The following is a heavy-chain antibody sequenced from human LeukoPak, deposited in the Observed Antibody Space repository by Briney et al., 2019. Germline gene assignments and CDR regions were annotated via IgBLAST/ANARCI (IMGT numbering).Heavy chain of an antibody. D-gene: IGHD3-10*01. CDR1: GFTFSSYW. CDR3: TRDLRGSGSSSDSNWFDP. V-gene: IGHV3-74*01. J-gene: IGHJ5*02. CDR2: INSDGNGT. Sequence: QPGGSLRLSCAASGFTFSSYWMHWVRQAPGKGLVWVSRINSDGNGTSYADSVKGRFTISRDNAKNSLYLQMNSLRAEDTAVYYCTRDLRGSGSSSDSNWFDPWGQGTLVTVSS.